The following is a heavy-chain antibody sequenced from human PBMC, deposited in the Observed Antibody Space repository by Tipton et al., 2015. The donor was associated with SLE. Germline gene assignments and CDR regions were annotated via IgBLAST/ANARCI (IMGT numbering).Heavy chain of an antibody. CDR3: ARGSGYFDSGYFDY. CDR1: GGSSSGYY. J-gene: IGHJ4*02. Sequence: TLSLTCAVHGGSSSGYYWTWIRQPPGKGLEWVGEINRTGRTKSNPSLESRVTISVDTSKNQFSLMLSSVTAADTAVYYCARGSGYFDSGYFDYWGQGTLVTVSS. D-gene: IGHD3-9*01. CDR2: INRTGRT. V-gene: IGHV4-34*01.